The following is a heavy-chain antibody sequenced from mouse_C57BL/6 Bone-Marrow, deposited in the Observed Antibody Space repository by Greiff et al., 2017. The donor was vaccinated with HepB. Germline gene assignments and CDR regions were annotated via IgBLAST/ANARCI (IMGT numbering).Heavy chain of an antibody. CDR1: GFTFSDYG. CDR2: ISSGSSTI. CDR3: ARLNYGSSYPYYYAMDY. J-gene: IGHJ4*01. Sequence: DVMLVESGGGLVKPGGSLKLSCAASGFTFSDYGMHWVRQAPEKGLEWVAYISSGSSTIYYADTVKGRFTISRDNGKNTLFLQMTSLRSEDTAMYYCARLNYGSSYPYYYAMDYWGQGTSVTVSS. V-gene: IGHV5-17*01. D-gene: IGHD1-1*01.